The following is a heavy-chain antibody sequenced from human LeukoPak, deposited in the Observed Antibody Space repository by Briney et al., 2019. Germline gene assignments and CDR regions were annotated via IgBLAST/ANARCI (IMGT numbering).Heavy chain of an antibody. J-gene: IGHJ4*02. V-gene: IGHV3-23*01. CDR2: ISGSGGST. D-gene: IGHD6-19*01. CDR1: GFSFSSYA. CDR3: AKVRVSSGWYIDY. Sequence: GGSLGLSCAASGFSFSSYAMRWVRQAPGKGLEWVSAISGSGGSTYYADSVKGRFTISRDNSKNTVYLQMNSLTAEDTALYYCAKVRVSSGWYIDYWGQGTLVTVSS.